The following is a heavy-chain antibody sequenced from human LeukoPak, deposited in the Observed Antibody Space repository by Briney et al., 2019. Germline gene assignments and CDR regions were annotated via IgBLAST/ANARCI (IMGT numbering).Heavy chain of an antibody. J-gene: IGHJ4*02. D-gene: IGHD3-3*01. Sequence: ASVKVSCKASGGTFSSYAISWVRQAPGQGLEWMGGIIPIFGTANYAQKFQGRVTITTDESTSTAYMERSSLRSEDTAVYYCASGGPVGVGGFDYWGQGTLVTVSS. CDR1: GGTFSSYA. V-gene: IGHV1-69*05. CDR3: ASGGPVGVGGFDY. CDR2: IIPIFGTA.